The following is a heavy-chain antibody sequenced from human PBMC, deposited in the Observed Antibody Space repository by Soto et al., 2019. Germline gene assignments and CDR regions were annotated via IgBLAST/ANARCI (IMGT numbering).Heavy chain of an antibody. V-gene: IGHV3-23*01. CDR2: ISGSGGST. CDR3: ALTAMVTPYYYYGMDV. CDR1: GFTFSSYA. J-gene: IGHJ6*02. D-gene: IGHD5-18*01. Sequence: GGSLRLSCAASGFTFSSYAMSWVRQAPGKGLEWVSAISGSGGSTYYADSVKGRFTTSRDNSKNTLYLQMNSLRAEDTAVYYCALTAMVTPYYYYGMDVWGQGTTVTVSS.